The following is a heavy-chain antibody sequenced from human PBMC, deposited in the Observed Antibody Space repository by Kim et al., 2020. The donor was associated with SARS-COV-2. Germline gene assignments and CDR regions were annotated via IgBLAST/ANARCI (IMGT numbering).Heavy chain of an antibody. CDR2: IYYSGST. CDR3: ARAPFWSGYHETDY. D-gene: IGHD3-3*01. J-gene: IGHJ4*02. CDR1: GGSISSYY. V-gene: IGHV4-59*13. Sequence: SETLSLTCTVSGGSISSYYWSWIRQPPGKGLEWIGYIYYSGSTNYNPSLKSRVTISVDTSKNQLSLKLSSVTAADTAVYYCARAPFWSGYHETDYWGQGTLVTVSS.